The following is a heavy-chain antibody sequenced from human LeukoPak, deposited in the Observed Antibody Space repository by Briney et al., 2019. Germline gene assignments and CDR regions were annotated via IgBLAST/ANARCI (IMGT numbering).Heavy chain of an antibody. Sequence: GGSLRLSCAASGFTFSSYNMNWVRQAPGKGLEWVSYISPSSTRIDYAASVGGRFTISRDNAKSSLYLQVNSLRAEDTAVYYCAGADSGSWDFGRGAQGTLVIVSS. CDR2: ISPSSTRI. CDR1: GFTFSSYN. V-gene: IGHV3-48*04. D-gene: IGHD6-13*01. J-gene: IGHJ4*02. CDR3: AGADSGSWDFGR.